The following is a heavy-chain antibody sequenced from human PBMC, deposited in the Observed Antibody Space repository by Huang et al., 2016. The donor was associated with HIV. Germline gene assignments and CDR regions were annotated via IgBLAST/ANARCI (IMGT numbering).Heavy chain of an antibody. J-gene: IGHJ5*02. CDR3: ARESVDTALIGANWFDP. D-gene: IGHD5-18*01. Sequence: QVQLVQSGPEVKKPGSSVKVSCKASGGTLSNYAIAWVRQAPGQGLEWMGGTIPFVGTPHDGQKFQGRVTITADDSTSTAYMEVSSLRSEDTAVYYCARESVDTALIGANWFDPWGQGTLVIVSS. CDR2: TIPFVGTP. CDR1: GGTLSNYA. V-gene: IGHV1-69*01.